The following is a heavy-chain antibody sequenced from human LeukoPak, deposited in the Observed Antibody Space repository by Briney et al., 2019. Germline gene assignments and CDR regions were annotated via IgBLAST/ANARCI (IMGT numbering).Heavy chain of an antibody. D-gene: IGHD6-13*01. Sequence: PGGSLRLSCAASGFTFSSYEMNWVRQAPGKGLEWVSYISSSGSTIYYADYVKGRFTISRDNAKNSVYLQMNSLRAEDTAVYYCARGGYSSSWNYWGQGTLVTVSS. J-gene: IGHJ4*02. CDR1: GFTFSSYE. V-gene: IGHV3-48*03. CDR2: ISSSGSTI. CDR3: ARGGYSSSWNY.